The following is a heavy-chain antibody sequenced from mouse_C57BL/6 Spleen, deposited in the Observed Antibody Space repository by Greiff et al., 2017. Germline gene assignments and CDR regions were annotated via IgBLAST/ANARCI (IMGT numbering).Heavy chain of an antibody. V-gene: IGHV1-80*01. CDR1: GYAFSSYW. CDR3: ARKSTVGYFDD. Sequence: QVQLQQSGAELVKPGASVKISCNASGYAFSSYWMNWVKQRPGKGLEWIGQIYPGDGDTNYNRKFKGKATLTADKSSRPAYMQLSSLTSEDSAVYYCARKSTVGYFDDWGKGTTVTVSS. J-gene: IGHJ1*03. CDR2: IYPGDGDT. D-gene: IGHD1-1*01.